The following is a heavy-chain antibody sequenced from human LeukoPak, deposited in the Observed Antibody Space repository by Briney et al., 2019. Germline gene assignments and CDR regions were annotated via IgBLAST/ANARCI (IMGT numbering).Heavy chain of an antibody. D-gene: IGHD2-2*01. V-gene: IGHV4-39*01. CDR2: IYYSGST. CDR1: GGSISSSSYY. CDR3: ASGDIVVVPAAMDH. J-gene: IGHJ4*02. Sequence: PSETLSLTCTVSGGSISSSSYYWGWIRQPPGKRLEWIGSIYYSGSTYYNPSLKSRATISVDTSKNQFSLKLSSVTAADTAVYYCASGDIVVVPAAMDHWGQGTLVTVSS.